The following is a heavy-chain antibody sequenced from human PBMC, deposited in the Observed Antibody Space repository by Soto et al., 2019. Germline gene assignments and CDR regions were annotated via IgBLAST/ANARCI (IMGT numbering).Heavy chain of an antibody. CDR3: ARHSPFEELEPHYYYYYMDV. CDR2: IYPGDSDT. CDR1: GYSFTSYW. V-gene: IGHV5-51*01. D-gene: IGHD1-1*01. Sequence: PGESLKISCKGSGYSFTSYWIGWVRQMPGKGLEWMGIIYPGDSDTRYSPSFQGQVTISADKSISTAYLQWSSLKASDTAMYYCARHSPFEELEPHYYYYYMDVRGKGTTVTVSS. J-gene: IGHJ6*03.